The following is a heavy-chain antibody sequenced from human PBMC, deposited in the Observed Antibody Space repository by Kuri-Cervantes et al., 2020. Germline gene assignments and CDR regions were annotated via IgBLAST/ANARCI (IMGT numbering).Heavy chain of an antibody. CDR3: AKDIGVYGDLPFDY. CDR2: ISWNSGSI. V-gene: IGHV3-9*01. J-gene: IGHJ4*02. D-gene: IGHD4-17*01. Sequence: VRPGGSLRLSCAASGFTFDDYAMHWVRQAPGKGLEWVSSISWNSGSIGYADSVKGRFTISRDNAKNSLYLQMNSLRADDTALYYCAKDIGVYGDLPFDYWGQGTLVTVSS. CDR1: GFTFDDYA.